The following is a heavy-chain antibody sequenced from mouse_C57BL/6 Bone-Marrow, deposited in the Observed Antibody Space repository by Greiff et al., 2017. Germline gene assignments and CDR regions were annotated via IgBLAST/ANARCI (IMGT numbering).Heavy chain of an antibody. Sequence: VQLQESGPGLVQPSQSLSITCTVSGFSLTSYGVHWVRQSPGKGLEWLGVIWRGGSTDYNAAFMSRLSITKDNSKSQVFFKMNSLQADDTDMYYCAKEGYYGSLWYFDVWGTGTTVTVSS. CDR2: IWRGGST. J-gene: IGHJ1*03. V-gene: IGHV2-5*01. CDR1: GFSLTSYG. CDR3: AKEGYYGSLWYFDV. D-gene: IGHD1-1*01.